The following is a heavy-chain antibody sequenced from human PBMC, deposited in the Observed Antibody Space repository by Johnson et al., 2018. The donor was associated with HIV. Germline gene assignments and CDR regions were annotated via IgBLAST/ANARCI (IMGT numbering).Heavy chain of an antibody. CDR3: ARDLVSLEDAFDI. J-gene: IGHJ3*02. V-gene: IGHV3-23*04. CDR1: GFTFSTYA. D-gene: IGHD3-16*02. Sequence: VQLVESGGGLVQPGGSLRLSCAASGFTFSTYAMSWVRQAPGKGLEWVSGISGSGDSTYYADSVKGRFTISRDNSKNTLYLQMNSLRAEDTAVYYCARDLVSLEDAFDIWGQGTMVTVSS. CDR2: ISGSGDST.